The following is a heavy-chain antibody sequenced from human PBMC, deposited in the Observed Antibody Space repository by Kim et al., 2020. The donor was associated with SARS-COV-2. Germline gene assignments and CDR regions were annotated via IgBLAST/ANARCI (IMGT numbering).Heavy chain of an antibody. D-gene: IGHD3-10*01. J-gene: IGHJ6*02. V-gene: IGHV1-18*01. Sequence: ASVKVSCKASGYTFTSYGISWVRQAPGQGLEWMGWISAYNGNTNYAQKLQGRVTMTTDTSTSTAYMELRSLRSDDTAVYYCARSRGSGSYPPYGMDVWGQGTTVTVSS. CDR1: GYTFTSYG. CDR3: ARSRGSGSYPPYGMDV. CDR2: ISAYNGNT.